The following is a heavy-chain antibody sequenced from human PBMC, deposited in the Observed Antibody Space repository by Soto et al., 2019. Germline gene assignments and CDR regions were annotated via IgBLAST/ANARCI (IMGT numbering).Heavy chain of an antibody. CDR3: ASGVGDNYYYYYGMDV. Sequence: ASVKVSCKASGYTFTSYDINWVRQATGQGLEWMGWMNPNSGNTGYAQKFQGRVTMTRNTSISTAYMELSSLRSEDTAVYYCASGVGDNYYYYYGMDVWGQGSTVTVSS. CDR1: GYTFTSYD. V-gene: IGHV1-8*01. D-gene: IGHD1-26*01. J-gene: IGHJ6*02. CDR2: MNPNSGNT.